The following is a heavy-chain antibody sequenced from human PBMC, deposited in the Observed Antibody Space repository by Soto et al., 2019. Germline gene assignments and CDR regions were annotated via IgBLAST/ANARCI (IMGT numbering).Heavy chain of an antibody. J-gene: IGHJ4*02. CDR2: ISYDGSNK. V-gene: IGHV3-30-3*01. CDR1: GFTFSSYA. CDR3: ARTRGYSYGAFGY. Sequence: QVQLVESGGGVVQPGRSLRLSCAASGFTFSSYALHWVRQAPGKGLEWVAVISYDGSNKYYADSVKGRVTISRDNSKHTLYLQMNSLRAEDTAVYYCARTRGYSYGAFGYWGQGTLVTVSS. D-gene: IGHD5-18*01.